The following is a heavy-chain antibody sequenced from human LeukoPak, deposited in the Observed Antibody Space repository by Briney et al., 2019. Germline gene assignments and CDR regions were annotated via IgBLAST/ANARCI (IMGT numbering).Heavy chain of an antibody. J-gene: IGHJ3*02. CDR1: GGSISSHY. CDR2: IYYSGNT. CDR3: ARDYYDSRGEAVDI. Sequence: KPSETLSLTCTVSGGSISSHYWSWIRRPPGKGLEWIGYIYYSGNTNYNPALKSRLTISVDTSKNQFSLRLTSVTAADTAMYYCARDYYDSRGEAVDIWGQGTMVTVSS. V-gene: IGHV4-59*11. D-gene: IGHD3-22*01.